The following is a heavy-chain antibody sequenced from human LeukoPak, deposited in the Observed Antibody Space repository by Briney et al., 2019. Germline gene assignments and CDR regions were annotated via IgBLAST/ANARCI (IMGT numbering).Heavy chain of an antibody. V-gene: IGHV1-18*01. Sequence: ASVKVSCKTSGYTFTSYGVSWVRQAPGQTLEWMGWISTYNYNTNYAQQFRCRVTLTKDTSTRTVYMELRSLRFDDTAIYYCARQVDTSMALPDYWGQGTLVTVSS. J-gene: IGHJ4*02. CDR2: ISTYNYNT. CDR1: GYTFTSYG. D-gene: IGHD5-18*01. CDR3: ARQVDTSMALPDY.